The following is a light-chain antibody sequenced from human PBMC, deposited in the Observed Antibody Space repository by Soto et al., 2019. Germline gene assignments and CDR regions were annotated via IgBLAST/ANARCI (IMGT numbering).Light chain of an antibody. CDR1: QRVSSSY. CDR2: GAS. J-gene: IGKJ4*01. Sequence: EVVLTQSPGTLSLSPGDRATLSCRASQRVSSSYLAWYQQKPGQAPRLLIYGASSRATGIPDRFSGSGSGTDFTLTISSLQSEDFAVYYCQQYNNWPPLTFGGGTKVEIK. CDR3: QQYNNWPPLT. V-gene: IGKV3-20*01.